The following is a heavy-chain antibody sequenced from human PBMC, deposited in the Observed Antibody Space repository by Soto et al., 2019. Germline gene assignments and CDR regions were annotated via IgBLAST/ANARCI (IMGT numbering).Heavy chain of an antibody. CDR2: INHSGST. J-gene: IGHJ5*02. Sequence: TLSLTCAVYGGSFSGYYWSWIRQPPGKGLEWIGEINHSGSTNYNPSLKSRVTISVDTSKNQFSLKLSSVTAADTAVYYCARGHRITMVRGGLDWFDPPGQGTLVTVSS. V-gene: IGHV4-34*01. D-gene: IGHD3-10*01. CDR3: ARGHRITMVRGGLDWFDP. CDR1: GGSFSGYY.